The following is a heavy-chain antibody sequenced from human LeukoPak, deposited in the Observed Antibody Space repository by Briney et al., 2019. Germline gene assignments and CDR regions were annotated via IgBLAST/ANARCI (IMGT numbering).Heavy chain of an antibody. D-gene: IGHD6-13*01. CDR3: ARDIHSTWYWQRSSHFDY. Sequence: PGGSLRLSCAATGFTFRSYGMHWVRQAPGKGLEWVALMSYDGSDKYYSDSVKGRFTISRDNSKNTLYLQMTSLRADDTAVYFCARDIHSTWYWQRSSHFDYWGQGTLVTVSS. CDR1: GFTFRSYG. J-gene: IGHJ4*02. V-gene: IGHV3-30*19. CDR2: MSYDGSDK.